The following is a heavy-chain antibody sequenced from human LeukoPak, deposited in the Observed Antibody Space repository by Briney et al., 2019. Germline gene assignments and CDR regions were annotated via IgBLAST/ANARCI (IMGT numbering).Heavy chain of an antibody. J-gene: IGHJ4*02. V-gene: IGHV4-39*07. Sequence: SETLSLTCTVSGGSISSSSYYWGWIRQPPGKGLEWIGSIYYSGSTYYNPSLKSRVTISVDTSKNQFSLKLSSVTAADTAVYYCAGAAAGIVGYYDSSGYYRAPRPSRGLFDYWGQGTLVTVSS. CDR3: AGAAAGIVGYYDSSGYYRAPRPSRGLFDY. CDR1: GGSISSSSYY. D-gene: IGHD3-22*01. CDR2: IYYSGST.